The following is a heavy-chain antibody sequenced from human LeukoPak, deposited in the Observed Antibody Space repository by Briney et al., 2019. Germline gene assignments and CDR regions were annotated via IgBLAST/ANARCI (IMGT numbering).Heavy chain of an antibody. Sequence: SVKVSCKASGGTFSSYAISWVRQAPGQGLEWMGGIIPIFGTANYAQKFQGRVTITADESTSTAYMELSSLRSEDTAVYYCARSYYDFWSGYGYGMDVWGQETTVTVSS. CDR1: GGTFSSYA. CDR2: IIPIFGTA. D-gene: IGHD3-3*01. V-gene: IGHV1-69*13. CDR3: ARSYYDFWSGYGYGMDV. J-gene: IGHJ6*02.